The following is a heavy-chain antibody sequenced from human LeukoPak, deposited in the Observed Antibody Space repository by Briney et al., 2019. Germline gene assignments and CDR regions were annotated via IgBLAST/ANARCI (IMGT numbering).Heavy chain of an antibody. CDR2: IDNTGGT. J-gene: IGHJ2*01. D-gene: IGHD4-23*01. CDR1: GGSISAYY. Sequence: PSETLSLTCTVSGGSISAYYWNWIRQPPGKGLEWIGYIDNTGGTTYNPSLKSRLTISVDTSKNQFSLKLSSVTAADTAVYYCVRLSVVSPHRYFDLWGRGTLDTVSS. V-gene: IGHV4-59*08. CDR3: VRLSVVSPHRYFDL.